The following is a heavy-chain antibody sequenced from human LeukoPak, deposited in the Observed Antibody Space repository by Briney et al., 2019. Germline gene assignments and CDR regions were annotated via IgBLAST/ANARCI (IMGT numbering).Heavy chain of an antibody. CDR2: IKADGSQQ. CDR3: TRNSLDH. CDR1: GFSISSHW. J-gene: IGHJ4*02. Sequence: GGSLRLSCVASGFSISSHWMRWLRQAPGKGLEWVANIKADGSQQYYVDSVRGRFTITRDNAENSLYPQMNSLRAEDTAVYYCTRNSLDHWGLGTLVTVSS. V-gene: IGHV3-7*03.